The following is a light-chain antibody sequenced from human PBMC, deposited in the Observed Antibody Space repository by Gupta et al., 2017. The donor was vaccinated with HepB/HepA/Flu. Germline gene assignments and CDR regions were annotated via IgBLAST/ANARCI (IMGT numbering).Light chain of an antibody. CDR3: QQDCASSST. CDR2: AGS. V-gene: IGKV3-20*01. Sequence: ETVLTHSPRPLPFSPGARSTLPCGSSQSVNSYLDWYQQKPGQAPRLLIYAGSIRATGIPERFSGSGSGTDFTLTISGVEPEDYAMYYCQQDCASSSTFGQGTRLEIK. CDR1: QSVNSY. J-gene: IGKJ2*02.